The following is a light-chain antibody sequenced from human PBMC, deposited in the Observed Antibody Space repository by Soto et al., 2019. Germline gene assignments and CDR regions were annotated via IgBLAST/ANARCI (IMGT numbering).Light chain of an antibody. CDR1: QSVGSF. CDR2: DAS. J-gene: IGKJ3*01. CDR3: QHRSNWLGT. V-gene: IGKV3-11*01. Sequence: EIVLTQSPATLSLSPGERATLSCRASQSVGSFLAWYQQKSGQAPRLLIYDASNRAPGIPARFSGSGSGTDFHLTISSLEPEDFAVYYCQHRSNWLGTFGPGTKVDIK.